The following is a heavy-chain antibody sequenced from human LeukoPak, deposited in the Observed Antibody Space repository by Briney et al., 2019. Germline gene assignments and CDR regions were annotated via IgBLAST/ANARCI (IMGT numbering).Heavy chain of an antibody. CDR3: ARREYTYGPFDY. D-gene: IGHD5-18*01. J-gene: IGHJ4*02. CDR2: ISVSSGYT. CDR1: GYTFTSYG. V-gene: IGHV1-18*01. Sequence: VASVKVSCKASGYTFTSYGITWVRQAPGQGLEWMGWISVSSGYTVYAHKFQDRVIMTTDKSTRTAYMDLRSLTLDDTAVYFCARREYTYGPFDYWGQGTLVTVSS.